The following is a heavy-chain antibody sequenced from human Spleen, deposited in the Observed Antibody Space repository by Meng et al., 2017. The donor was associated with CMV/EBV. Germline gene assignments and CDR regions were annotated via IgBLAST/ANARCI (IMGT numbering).Heavy chain of an antibody. CDR2: ISVFNGNT. D-gene: IGHD5-12*01. CDR3: ARGRKYSGYDSLGY. J-gene: IGHJ4*02. CDR1: GYTFNSYG. Sequence: ASVKVSCKASGYTFNSYGINWVRQAPGQGLEWMGWISVFNGNTNYAQKFQGRVSMTIDTSTTIVYMELRSLRSDDTAVYYCARGRKYSGYDSLGYWGRGTLVTVSS. V-gene: IGHV1-18*01.